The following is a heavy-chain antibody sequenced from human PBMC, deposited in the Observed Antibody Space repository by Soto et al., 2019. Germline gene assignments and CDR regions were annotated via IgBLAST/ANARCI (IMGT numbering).Heavy chain of an antibody. CDR2: INTKTGGT. D-gene: IGHD1-26*01. Sequence: QVHLVQSGAEVKKPGASVKVSCKASGYSFTDYYMHWVRQAPGQGLEWMGWINTKTGGTNYAQRVHGRVTMTGDTSINTAYMELSRLRSDDTAVYYCARVGPTGGFDPWGQGPVVTVSS. V-gene: IGHV1-2*02. CDR1: GYSFTDYY. J-gene: IGHJ5*02. CDR3: ARVGPTGGFDP.